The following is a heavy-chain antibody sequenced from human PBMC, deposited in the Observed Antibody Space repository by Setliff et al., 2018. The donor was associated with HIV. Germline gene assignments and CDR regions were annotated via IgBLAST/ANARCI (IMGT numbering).Heavy chain of an antibody. J-gene: IGHJ6*03. CDR2: IYWDNDM. Sequence: SGPTLVNPTQTLTLTCTFSGFSLSTDGVGVGWIRQPPGKALEWLVLIYWDNDMRYSPSLKRRLTITKDPPKNQVVLTMTDMDPGDTATYYCAHILQHPFSHFYYYFYMDVWGEGTTVTVSS. CDR1: GFSLSTDGVG. V-gene: IGHV2-5*02. CDR3: AHILQHPFSHFYYYFYMDV. D-gene: IGHD3-3*02.